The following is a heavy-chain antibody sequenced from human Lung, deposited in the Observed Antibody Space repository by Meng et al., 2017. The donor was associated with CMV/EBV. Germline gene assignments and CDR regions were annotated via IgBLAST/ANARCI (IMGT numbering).Heavy chain of an antibody. V-gene: IGHV4-4*02. Sequence: MSAGTLFSPSRVCCALSSISNWWMWGRQPPGKGLEWIGEIYHSGSTNYNPSLKSRVTISVDKSKNQFSLKLSSVTDADTAVYYCASFPPPGKQWLVTDYWGQGTLVTVFS. J-gene: IGHJ4*02. CDR2: IYHSGST. CDR1: CALSSISNW. D-gene: IGHD6-19*01. CDR3: ASFPPPGKQWLVTDY.